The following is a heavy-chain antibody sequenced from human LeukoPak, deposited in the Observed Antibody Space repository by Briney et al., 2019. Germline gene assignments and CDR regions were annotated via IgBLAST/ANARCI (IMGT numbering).Heavy chain of an antibody. J-gene: IGHJ4*02. CDR2: ISWNSDHI. Sequence: GRSLRLSCAASGFTSNDFAMHWVRHIPGKCLEWVSGISWNSDHIAYVDSVKGRFTISRDNAKNSLFLHMNSLRLDDTAVYYCAVGLTTVIYCGGQGTLVTVS. CDR1: GFTSNDFA. V-gene: IGHV3-9*02. D-gene: IGHD4-17*01. CDR3: AVGLTTVIYC.